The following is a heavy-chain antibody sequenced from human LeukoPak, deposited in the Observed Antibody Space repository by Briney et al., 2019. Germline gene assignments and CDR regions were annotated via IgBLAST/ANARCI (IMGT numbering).Heavy chain of an antibody. Sequence: SETLSLTCAVYGGSFSGYYWSWIRQPPGKGLEWIGEINHSGSTNYNPSLKSRVTISVDTSKNRFSLKLSSVTAADAAVYYCARGGVSYYYGSGGYYYGMDVWGQGTTVTVSS. J-gene: IGHJ6*02. CDR3: ARGGVSYYYGSGGYYYGMDV. CDR1: GGSFSGYY. CDR2: INHSGST. D-gene: IGHD3-10*01. V-gene: IGHV4-34*01.